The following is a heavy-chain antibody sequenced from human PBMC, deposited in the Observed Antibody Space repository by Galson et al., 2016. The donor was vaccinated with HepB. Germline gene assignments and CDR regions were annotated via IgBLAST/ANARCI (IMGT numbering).Heavy chain of an antibody. D-gene: IGHD6-19*01. J-gene: IGHJ4*02. CDR2: ICGRCGDM. CDR1: GFTFDKYG. CDR3: AIDPSQWHDLLFGN. Sequence: SLRLSCAASGFTFDKYGMTWFRQAPGKGLEWVSTICGRCGDMDYADSVKGRFTISRDDSKNTLYLHMNSLRVEDTVIYYCAIDPSQWHDLLFGNWAQGTLVTVSA. V-gene: IGHV3-23*01.